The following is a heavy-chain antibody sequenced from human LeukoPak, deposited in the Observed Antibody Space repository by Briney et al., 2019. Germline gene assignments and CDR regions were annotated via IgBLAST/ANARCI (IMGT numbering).Heavy chain of an antibody. D-gene: IGHD1-26*01. CDR3: ARDPQLGDAFDI. J-gene: IGHJ3*02. CDR1: GFTFSSYE. V-gene: IGHV3-48*03. Sequence: GGSLRLSCAASGFTFSSYEMNWVRQAPGRGLEWVSYISSSGSTIYYADSVKGRFTISRDDAKNSLYLQMNSLRAEDTAVYYCARDPQLGDAFDIWGQGTMVTVSS. CDR2: ISSSGSTI.